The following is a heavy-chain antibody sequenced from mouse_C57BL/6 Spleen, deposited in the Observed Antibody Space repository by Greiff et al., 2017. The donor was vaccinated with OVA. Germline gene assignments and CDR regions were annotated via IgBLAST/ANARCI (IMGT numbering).Heavy chain of an antibody. D-gene: IGHD1-1*01. CDR3: ARSTTVVATDFDY. CDR2: IDPSDSET. CDR1: GYTFTSYW. J-gene: IGHJ2*01. V-gene: IGHV1-52*01. Sequence: QVQLQQPGAELVRPGSSVKLSCKASGYTFTSYWMHWVKQRPIQGLEWIGNIDPSDSETHYNQKFKDKATLTVDKSSSTAYMQLSSLTSEDSAVYYGARSTTVVATDFDYWGKGTTLTVSS.